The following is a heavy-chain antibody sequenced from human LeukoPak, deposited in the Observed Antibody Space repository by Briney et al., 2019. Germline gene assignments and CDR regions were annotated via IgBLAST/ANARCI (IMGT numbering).Heavy chain of an antibody. CDR2: FYNSGSS. V-gene: IGHV4-59*12. CDR3: ARDLSSWYGY. Sequence: SETLSLTCTVSGGSISDYYRGWIRQPPGKGLEWIGYFYNSGSSTNNPSLKSRVTISVDTSKNQFSLKLSSVTAADTAVYYCARDLSSWYGYWGQGTLVTVSS. CDR1: GGSISDYY. J-gene: IGHJ4*02. D-gene: IGHD6-13*01.